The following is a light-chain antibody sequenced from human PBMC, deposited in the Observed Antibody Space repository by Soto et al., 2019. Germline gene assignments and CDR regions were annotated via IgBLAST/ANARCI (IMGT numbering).Light chain of an antibody. CDR3: QQYGSSPPGMT. Sequence: VLSQSGGTLTLSPRESATLACSVGQSVSSSYLAWYQQKPGQAPRLLIYGASSRATGIPDRFSGSGSGTDFTLNISRLEPEDFAVYYCQQYGSSPPGMTFGQGTKV. CDR2: GAS. J-gene: IGKJ1*01. CDR1: QSVSSSY. V-gene: IGKV3-20*01.